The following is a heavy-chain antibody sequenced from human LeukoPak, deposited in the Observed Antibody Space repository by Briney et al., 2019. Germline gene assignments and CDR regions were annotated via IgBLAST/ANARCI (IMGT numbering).Heavy chain of an antibody. CDR3: ARGPPNWGMVGY. CDR2: INPNSGGP. J-gene: IGHJ4*02. Sequence: ASVTVSCKTSGYSFTGYYIHWVRQAPGQGLEWMGRINPNSGGPNYGQKFQGTVTMTRDTSISTAYLELSSLTFEDTAVYYCARGPPNWGMVGYWGQGTLVTVSS. CDR1: GYSFTGYY. V-gene: IGHV1-2*06. D-gene: IGHD7-27*01.